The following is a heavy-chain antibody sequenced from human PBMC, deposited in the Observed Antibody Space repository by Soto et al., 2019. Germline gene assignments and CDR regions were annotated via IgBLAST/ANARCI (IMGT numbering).Heavy chain of an antibody. CDR1: GGSISSGDYY. D-gene: IGHD6-13*01. CDR2: IYYSGST. Sequence: SETLSLTCTVSGGSISSGDYYWSWIRQPPGKGLEWIGYIYYSGSTYYNPSLKSRVTISVDTSKNQFSLKLSSVTAADTAVYYCARGAVAAAGTIDAFDIWGQGTMVTVSS. V-gene: IGHV4-30-4*01. CDR3: ARGAVAAAGTIDAFDI. J-gene: IGHJ3*02.